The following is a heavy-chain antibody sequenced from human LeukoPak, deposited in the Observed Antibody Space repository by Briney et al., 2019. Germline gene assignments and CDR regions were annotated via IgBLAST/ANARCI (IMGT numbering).Heavy chain of an antibody. D-gene: IGHD3-9*01. J-gene: IGHJ3*02. CDR3: ARQLLYYDILTGTFDI. CDR1: GGSMSSYY. CDR2: IYYSGSA. Sequence: SETLSLTCTVSGGSMSSYYWSWIRQPPGKGLEWIGYIYYSGSANYNPSLKSRLTISVDTSKNQFSLNLSSVTAADTAVYYCARQLLYYDILTGTFDIWGQGTMVTVSS. V-gene: IGHV4-59*08.